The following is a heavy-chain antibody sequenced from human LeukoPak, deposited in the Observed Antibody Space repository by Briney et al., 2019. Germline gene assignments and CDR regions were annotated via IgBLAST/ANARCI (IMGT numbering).Heavy chain of an antibody. V-gene: IGHV1-8*01. Sequence: ASVKVSCKASGYTFISYDINWVRQATGQGLEWMGWMNPNSGNTGFAQKFQGRVTITRNTSISTVYMELSSLRSEDTAVYYCAKDLMVAATEDFFDYWGQGTLVTVSS. J-gene: IGHJ4*02. D-gene: IGHD2-15*01. CDR2: MNPNSGNT. CDR1: GYTFISYD. CDR3: AKDLMVAATEDFFDY.